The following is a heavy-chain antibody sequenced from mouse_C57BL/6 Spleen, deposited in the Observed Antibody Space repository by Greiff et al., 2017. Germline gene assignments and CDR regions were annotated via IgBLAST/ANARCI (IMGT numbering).Heavy chain of an antibody. D-gene: IGHD2-4*01. J-gene: IGHJ2*01. V-gene: IGHV1-42*01. Sequence: VQLQQSGPELVKPGASVKISCKASGYSFTGYYMNWVKQSPEKSLEWIGEINPSTGGTTYNQKFKAKATLTVDKSSSTAYMQLKSLTSEDSAVYYCARWGDYDNYYWGQGTTLTVSS. CDR1: GYSFTGYY. CDR3: ARWGDYDNYY. CDR2: INPSTGGT.